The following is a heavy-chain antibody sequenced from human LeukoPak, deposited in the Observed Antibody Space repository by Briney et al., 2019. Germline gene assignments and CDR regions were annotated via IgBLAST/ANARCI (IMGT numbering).Heavy chain of an antibody. J-gene: IGHJ4*02. CDR3: AKDQHYDILTSAIDY. CDR2: ISGSGGST. CDR1: GFTFSSYA. D-gene: IGHD3-9*01. V-gene: IGHV3-23*01. Sequence: GGSLRLSCAASGFTFSSYAMSWVRQAPGKGLEWVSDISGSGGSTYYADSVKGRFTISRDNSKNTLYLQMNSLRAEETVVYYRAKDQHYDILTSAIDYWGQGTLVTVSS.